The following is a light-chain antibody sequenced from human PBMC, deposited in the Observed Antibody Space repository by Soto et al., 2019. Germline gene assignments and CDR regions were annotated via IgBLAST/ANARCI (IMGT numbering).Light chain of an antibody. CDR3: QQGFSLPWT. CDR1: QDIKNY. Sequence: DIQVTQSPSSLSASVGDRVTICCRASQDIKNYLNWYQRKPGTAPRLLIYAASILHSGVPSTFSASGSGTDFALNISRLQADDFGTYYCQQGFSLPWTFGQGAKVDFK. V-gene: IGKV1-39*01. J-gene: IGKJ1*01. CDR2: AAS.